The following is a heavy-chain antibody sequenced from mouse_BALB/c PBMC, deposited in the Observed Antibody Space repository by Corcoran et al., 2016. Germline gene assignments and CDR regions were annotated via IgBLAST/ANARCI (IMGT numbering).Heavy chain of an antibody. V-gene: IGHV8-12*01. J-gene: IGHJ1*01. D-gene: IGHD2-4*01. CDR1: GFSLSTSGVG. CDR3: AHTQLSCSKTTCAWVYYDMDV. CDR2: IYWDGDQ. Sequence: QITLKESGPTLVEPTQTLTLTCTFSGFSLSTSGVGVGWIRQPPGESLEWLALIYWDGDQRYSPSLKSRLTITKDTSKRQVVRTMTNMDPVDTATYYWAHTQLSCSKTTCAWVYYDMDVWGQGTMVIGSS.